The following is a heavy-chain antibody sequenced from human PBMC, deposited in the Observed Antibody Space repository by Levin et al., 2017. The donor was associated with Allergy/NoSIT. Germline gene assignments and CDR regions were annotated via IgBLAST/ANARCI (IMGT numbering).Heavy chain of an antibody. J-gene: IGHJ4*02. Sequence: PGGSLRLSCAASGFPFSGYSMHWVRQAPGKGLEWVALISYDENKYYADSVKGRFTISRDNSKNTLYLQMNSLRPEDTAVYYCARDQMVRGVIMGDWGQGTPVTVSS. CDR1: GFPFSGYS. V-gene: IGHV3-30*04. D-gene: IGHD3-10*01. CDR3: ARDQMVRGVIMGD. CDR2: ISYDENK.